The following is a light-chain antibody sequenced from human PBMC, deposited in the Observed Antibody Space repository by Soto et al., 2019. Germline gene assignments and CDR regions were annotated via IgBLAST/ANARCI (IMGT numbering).Light chain of an antibody. J-gene: IGLJ1*01. CDR3: SSYTSSSTLLYV. V-gene: IGLV2-14*01. CDR1: SSDVGGYNY. Sequence: QPASVSGSPGQSITISCTGTSSDVGGYNYVSWYQQHPGKAPKLMIYDVSNRPSGVSNRFSGSKSGNTASLTISGLQAEDDADYYCSSYTSSSTLLYVFGTGTKVTVL. CDR2: DVS.